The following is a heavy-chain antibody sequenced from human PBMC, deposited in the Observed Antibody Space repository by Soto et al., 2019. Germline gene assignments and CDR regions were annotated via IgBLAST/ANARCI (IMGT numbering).Heavy chain of an antibody. V-gene: IGHV3-23*01. D-gene: IGHD3-3*01. J-gene: IGHJ4*02. CDR3: AKGTTVLRFLEWLLLPFDY. CDR2: ISGSGGST. Sequence: PGGSLRLSCAASGFTFSSYAMSWVRQAPGKGLEWVSAISGSGGSTYYADSVKGRFTISRDNSKNTLYLQMNSLRAEDTAVYYRAKGTTVLRFLEWLLLPFDYWGQGTLVTVSS. CDR1: GFTFSSYA.